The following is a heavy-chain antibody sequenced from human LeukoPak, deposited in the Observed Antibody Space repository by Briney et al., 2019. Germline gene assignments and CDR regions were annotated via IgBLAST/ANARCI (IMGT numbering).Heavy chain of an antibody. CDR2: ITSSSGTI. Sequence: GGSLRLSCTVSGFTFSSSYMSWVRQAPGKGLEWVSKITSSSGTIYYAASVKGRFTISRDNAKNSLYLQMNSLRAEDTAVYYCARVSFYGSGTYYLDYWGQGTLVTVSS. D-gene: IGHD3-10*01. J-gene: IGHJ4*02. V-gene: IGHV3-48*01. CDR3: ARVSFYGSGTYYLDY. CDR1: GFTFSSSY.